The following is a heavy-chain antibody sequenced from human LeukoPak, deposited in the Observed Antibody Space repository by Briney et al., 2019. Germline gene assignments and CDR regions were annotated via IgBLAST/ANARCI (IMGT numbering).Heavy chain of an antibody. CDR1: GYTFTGYG. CDR3: AVEVAANYGAFDI. Sequence: ASVKVSCKASGYTFTGYGISWVRQAPGQGLEWMGWNSAYNGNTNYAQKLQGRVTMTTDTSTSTAYMELRSLRSDDTAVYYCAVEVAANYGAFDIWGQGTMVTVSS. CDR2: NSAYNGNT. D-gene: IGHD2-15*01. V-gene: IGHV1-18*01. J-gene: IGHJ3*02.